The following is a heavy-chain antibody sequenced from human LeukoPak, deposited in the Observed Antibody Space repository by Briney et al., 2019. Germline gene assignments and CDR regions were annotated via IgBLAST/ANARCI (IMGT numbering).Heavy chain of an antibody. V-gene: IGHV4-39*01. CDR2: LSYSGST. Sequence: PSETLSLTCTVSGGSINSNPYHWGWIRQPPGKGLEWIGTLSYSGSTYYNPSLKSRVSISGDTSKNQFSLKLSSVAAADTAVYYCARGLGGDSSGFPFFAYYFDYWGQGTLVTVSS. J-gene: IGHJ4*02. CDR1: GGSINSNPYH. CDR3: ARGLGGDSSGFPFFAYYFDY. D-gene: IGHD6-19*01.